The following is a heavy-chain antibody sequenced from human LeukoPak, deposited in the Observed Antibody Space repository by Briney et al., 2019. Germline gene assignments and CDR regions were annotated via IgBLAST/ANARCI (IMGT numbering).Heavy chain of an antibody. V-gene: IGHV1-2*02. CDR2: INPNSGGT. J-gene: IGHJ5*02. D-gene: IGHD1-14*01. Sequence: ASVKVSCKGSGFTFTNYYIHWVRQAPGQGLEWMGWINPNSGGTNYAQKFQGRVTMTRGTSISTAYMELNRLRSDDTAVYFCARVVSGTGGPPYLHDWFDPWGQGTLVTVSS. CDR1: GFTFTNYY. CDR3: ARVVSGTGGPPYLHDWFDP.